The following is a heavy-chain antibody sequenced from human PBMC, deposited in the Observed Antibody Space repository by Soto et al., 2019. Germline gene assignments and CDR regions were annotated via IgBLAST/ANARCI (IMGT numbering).Heavy chain of an antibody. CDR2: IYHSGST. Sequence: TSETLSLTCAVSGGSISSGGYSWSWIRQPPGKGLEWIGYIYHSGSTYYNPSLKSRVTISVDRSKNQFSLKLSSVTAADTAVYYCARTAGATDQYYFDYWGQGTLVTVSS. J-gene: IGHJ4*02. CDR1: GGSISSGGYS. D-gene: IGHD1-26*01. CDR3: ARTAGATDQYYFDY. V-gene: IGHV4-30-2*01.